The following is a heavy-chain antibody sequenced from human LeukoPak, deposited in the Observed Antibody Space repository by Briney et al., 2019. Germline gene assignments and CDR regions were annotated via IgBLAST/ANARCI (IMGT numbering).Heavy chain of an antibody. Sequence: GGSLRLSCAASGFTFSSYGMSWVRQAPGKGLEWVAVISYDGSNKYYADSVKGRFTISRDNSKNTLYLQMNSLRAEDTAVYYCARAITSRWLQLPIGFDPWGQGTLVTVSS. J-gene: IGHJ5*02. CDR3: ARAITSRWLQLPIGFDP. CDR1: GFTFSSYG. V-gene: IGHV3-30*03. CDR2: ISYDGSNK. D-gene: IGHD5-24*01.